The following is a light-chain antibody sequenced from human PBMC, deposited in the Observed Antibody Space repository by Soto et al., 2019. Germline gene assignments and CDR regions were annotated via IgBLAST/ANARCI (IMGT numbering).Light chain of an antibody. V-gene: IGKV1-33*01. CDR3: QQYDNAFT. Sequence: DIQMTQSPSSLSASVGDRVTITCQASQDISNYLNWYQQNPGKAPKLLIYDASNLETGVPSRFSGSGSGTDFTFTISSLQPEDIATYYCQQYDNAFTFGPGTKVDIK. CDR2: DAS. CDR1: QDISNY. J-gene: IGKJ3*01.